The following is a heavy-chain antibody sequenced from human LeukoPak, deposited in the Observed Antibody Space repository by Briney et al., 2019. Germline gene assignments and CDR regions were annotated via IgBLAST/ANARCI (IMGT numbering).Heavy chain of an antibody. CDR1: GFTFDDYG. V-gene: IGHV3-20*04. J-gene: IGHJ5*02. CDR2: ISWNGGST. Sequence: GGSLRLSCAASGFTFDDYGMSWVRQAPGKGLEWVSGISWNGGSTGYADSVKGRFTISRDNAKNSLYLQMNSLRAEDTAVYYCAKDRSSRRYGSFSTNWFDPWGQGTLVTVSS. CDR3: AKDRSSRRYGSFSTNWFDP. D-gene: IGHD6-6*01.